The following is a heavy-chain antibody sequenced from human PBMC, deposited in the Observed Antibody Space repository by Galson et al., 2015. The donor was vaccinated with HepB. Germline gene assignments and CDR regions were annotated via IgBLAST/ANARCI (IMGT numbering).Heavy chain of an antibody. D-gene: IGHD3-10*01. V-gene: IGHV2-5*02. Sequence: PALVKPTQTLTLTRTFSGFSLNTTDVGVGWIRPPPGKALQWLALIYWDDDKRYFPSLRGRLAINRDTSKDQVVLTMANMGPADAGTYYCAHRTKVSRRGYFFDFWGLGTLVAVSS. J-gene: IGHJ4*02. CDR1: GFSLNTTDVG. CDR3: AHRTKVSRRGYFFDF. CDR2: IYWDDDK.